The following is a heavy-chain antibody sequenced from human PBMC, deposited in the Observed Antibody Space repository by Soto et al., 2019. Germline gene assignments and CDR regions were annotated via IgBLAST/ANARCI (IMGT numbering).Heavy chain of an antibody. Sequence: QVQLQESSPGLVKPSQTLSLPCTVSGGSISRGDYYWSWIRQPPGKGLEWIGYIYYSGRTYYNPSLKSRVTISVDTSKNQFSLKLRSVTAADTAVYYCARAQGSGFLVSWGQGTLVTVSS. D-gene: IGHD3-10*01. CDR2: IYYSGRT. CDR1: GGSISRGDYY. CDR3: ARAQGSGFLVS. J-gene: IGHJ4*02. V-gene: IGHV4-30-4*01.